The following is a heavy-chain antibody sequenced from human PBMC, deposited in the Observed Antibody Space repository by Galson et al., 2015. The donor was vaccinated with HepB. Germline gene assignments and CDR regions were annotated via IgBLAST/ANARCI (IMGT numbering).Heavy chain of an antibody. CDR2: IKSKTDGGTT. D-gene: IGHD1-1*01. CDR3: TTGAWNPRTTYYYYGMDV. V-gene: IGHV3-15*01. J-gene: IGHJ6*02. Sequence: SLRLSCAASGFTFSNAWMSWVRQAPGKGLEWVGRIKSKTDGGTTDYAAPVKGRFTISRDDSKNTLYLQMNSLKTEDTAVYYCTTGAWNPRTTYYYYGMDVWGQGTTVTVSS. CDR1: GFTFSNAW.